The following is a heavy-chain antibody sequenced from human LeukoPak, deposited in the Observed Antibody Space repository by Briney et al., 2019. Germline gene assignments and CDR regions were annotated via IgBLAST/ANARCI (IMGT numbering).Heavy chain of an antibody. CDR2: ISSSSSYI. CDR1: GFTFSSYS. V-gene: IGHV3-21*01. CDR3: ARGPQLAGEFDY. Sequence: PGGSLRLSCAASGFTFSSYSMNWVRQAPGKGLEWVASISSSSSYIYYADSVKGRFTISRDNSKNTLYLQMNSLRAEDTAVYYCARGPQLAGEFDYWGQGTLVTVSS. D-gene: IGHD3-10*01. J-gene: IGHJ4*02.